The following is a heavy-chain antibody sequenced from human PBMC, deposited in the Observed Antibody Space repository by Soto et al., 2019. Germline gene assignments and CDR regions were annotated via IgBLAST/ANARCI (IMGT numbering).Heavy chain of an antibody. J-gene: IGHJ4*02. V-gene: IGHV4-30-4*01. CDR2: IYYGGST. D-gene: IGHD1-26*01. CDR1: GGSISSGDYY. Sequence: PSETLSLTCTVSGGSISSGDYYWSWIRQPPGKGLEWIGYIYYGGSTNYNPSLKSRVAISVDTSKNQFSLRLSSVTAADTAVYYCARHNIEGGYRYFDNWGQGTLVTVSS. CDR3: ARHNIEGGYRYFDN.